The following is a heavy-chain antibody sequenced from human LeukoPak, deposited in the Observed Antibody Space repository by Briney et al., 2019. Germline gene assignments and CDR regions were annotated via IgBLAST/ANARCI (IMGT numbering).Heavy chain of an antibody. CDR2: MKQYGNEN. J-gene: IGHJ4*02. CDR3: AREGSRSIGPPDY. V-gene: IGHV3-7*01. D-gene: IGHD3-22*01. Sequence: GGSLRLSCTASGFTFSSYWMTWVRQAPGKGLEGVASMKQYGNENYYVESVKGRFIISRDNAKNSLYLQMNSLRVEDTAFYYCAREGSRSIGPPDYWGQGTLVTVSS. CDR1: GFTFSSYW.